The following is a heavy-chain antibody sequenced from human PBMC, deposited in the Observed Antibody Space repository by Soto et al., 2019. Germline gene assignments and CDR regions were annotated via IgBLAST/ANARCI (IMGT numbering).Heavy chain of an antibody. D-gene: IGHD2-2*01. J-gene: IGHJ6*02. Sequence: ASVKVTCKASGYTFTSYGISWVRQAPGQGLEWMGWISAYNGNTNYAQKLQGRVTMTTDTSTSTAYMELRSLRSDDTAVYYCARDSSYCSSTSCYLGPWVPTKYGMDVWGQGTTVTVSS. CDR2: ISAYNGNT. V-gene: IGHV1-18*04. CDR3: ARDSSYCSSTSCYLGPWVPTKYGMDV. CDR1: GYTFTSYG.